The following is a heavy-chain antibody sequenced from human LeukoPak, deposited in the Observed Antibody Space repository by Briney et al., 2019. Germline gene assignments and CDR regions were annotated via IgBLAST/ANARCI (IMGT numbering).Heavy chain of an antibody. CDR3: VTHRVGQGVGDY. D-gene: IGHD2-15*01. CDR2: INSDGSST. J-gene: IGHJ4*02. Sequence: GGSLRLSCAASGFTFISHWMHWVREGPGKGLVWVSRINSDGSSTSYADSVKGRFTISRDNAKNTLYLQMNSLRVEDAAVYYCVTHRVGQGVGDYWGQGTLVTVSS. CDR1: GFTFISHW. V-gene: IGHV3-74*01.